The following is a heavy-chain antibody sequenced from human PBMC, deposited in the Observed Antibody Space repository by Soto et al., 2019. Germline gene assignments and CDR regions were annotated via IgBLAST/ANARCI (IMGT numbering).Heavy chain of an antibody. CDR3: ARHHCTNGVCPLVDWFDP. D-gene: IGHD2-8*01. Sequence: QLQLQESGPGLVKPSETLSLTCTVSGGSISSSSYYWGWIRQPPGKGLEWIGSIYYSGSTYYNPSLKSRVTISVDTSKNQFSLKLSSVTAADTAVYYCARHHCTNGVCPLVDWFDPWGQGTLVTVSS. V-gene: IGHV4-39*01. J-gene: IGHJ5*02. CDR1: GGSISSSSYY. CDR2: IYYSGST.